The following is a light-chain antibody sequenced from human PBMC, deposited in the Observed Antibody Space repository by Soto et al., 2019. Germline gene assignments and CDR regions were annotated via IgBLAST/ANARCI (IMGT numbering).Light chain of an antibody. CDR3: SAYTARSTLV. CDR2: EVR. Sequence: QSALTQPASVSGSPGQSITISCSGTMRDVGTYNLVSWYQQHPGTAPKLIIDEVRNRPSGISSRFSGSRSGNTASLTISGLQSEDEGDYYCSAYTARSTLVFGGGTKLTVL. J-gene: IGLJ3*02. CDR1: MRDVGTYNL. V-gene: IGLV2-14*01.